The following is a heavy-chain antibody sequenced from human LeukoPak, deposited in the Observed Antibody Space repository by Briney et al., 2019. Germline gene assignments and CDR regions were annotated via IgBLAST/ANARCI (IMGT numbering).Heavy chain of an antibody. D-gene: IGHD3-3*01. V-gene: IGHV4-34*01. Sequence: PSETLSLTCAVYGGSFSDYYWTWIRQPPEKGLEWIGEINHSGSTNYNPSLKSRVTISVDTSKNQFSLKLSSVTAADTAVYYCAGYDFWSAEYYFDYWGQGTLVTVSS. CDR1: GGSFSDYY. CDR3: AGYDFWSAEYYFDY. J-gene: IGHJ4*02. CDR2: INHSGST.